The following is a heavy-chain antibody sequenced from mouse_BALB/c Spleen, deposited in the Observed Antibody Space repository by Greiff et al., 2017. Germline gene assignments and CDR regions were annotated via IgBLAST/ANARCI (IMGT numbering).Heavy chain of an antibody. CDR2: ISYSGST. Sequence: EVKLVESGPSLVKPSQTLSLTCSVTGDSITSGYWNWIRKFPGNKLEYMGYISYSGSTYYNPSLKSRISITRDTSKNQYYLQLNSVTTEDTATYYCARFDSSGYAWFAYWGQGTLVTVSA. CDR1: GDSITSGY. J-gene: IGHJ3*01. D-gene: IGHD3-2*01. V-gene: IGHV3-8*02. CDR3: ARFDSSGYAWFAY.